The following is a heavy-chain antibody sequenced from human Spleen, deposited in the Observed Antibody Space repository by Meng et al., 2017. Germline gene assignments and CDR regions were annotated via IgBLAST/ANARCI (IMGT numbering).Heavy chain of an antibody. V-gene: IGHV4-31*03. CDR1: GGSISNGGYY. J-gene: IGHJ4*02. CDR3: ARLTYYYDSSGRWDY. CDR2: IYFSGTT. D-gene: IGHD3-22*01. Sequence: QVQPQESGPGLVKPSQTLSLTCNGSGGSISNGGYYWSWIRQHPGKGLEWIGYIYFSGTTYYNPSLKSRVTISVDTSKNQFSLKLSSVTAADTAVYYCARLTYYYDSSGRWDYWGPGTLVTVSS.